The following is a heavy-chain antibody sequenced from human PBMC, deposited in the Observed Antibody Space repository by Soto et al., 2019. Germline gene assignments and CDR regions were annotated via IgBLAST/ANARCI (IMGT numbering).Heavy chain of an antibody. CDR3: ARVDDSSGYYYEDYFDY. V-gene: IGHV3-21*01. Sequence: PGGSLRLSCAASGFTFSSYSMNWVRQAPGKGLEWVSSISSSSSYIYYAYSVKGRFTISRGNAKNSLYLQMNSLRAEDTAVYYCARVDDSSGYYYEDYFDYWGQGTLVTVSS. CDR1: GFTFSSYS. CDR2: ISSSSSYI. D-gene: IGHD3-22*01. J-gene: IGHJ4*02.